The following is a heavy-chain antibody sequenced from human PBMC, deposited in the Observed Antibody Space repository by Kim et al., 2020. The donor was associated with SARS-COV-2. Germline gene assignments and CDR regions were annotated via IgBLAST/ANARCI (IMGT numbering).Heavy chain of an antibody. D-gene: IGHD3-10*01. CDR2: NT. J-gene: IGHJ6*02. Sequence: NTAYAQKFQGRVTMTWNTSISPAYMDLSSLRSEDTAVYYCARGSWVGGMDVWGQGTTVTVSS. CDR3: ARGSWVGGMDV. V-gene: IGHV1-8*01.